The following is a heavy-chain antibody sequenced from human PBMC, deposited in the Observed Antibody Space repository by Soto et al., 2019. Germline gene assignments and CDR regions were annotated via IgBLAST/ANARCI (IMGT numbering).Heavy chain of an antibody. CDR1: GYTFTSYG. D-gene: IGHD5-18*01. CDR2: ISAYNGNT. Sequence: ASVKVSCKASGYTFTSYGISWVRQAPGQGLEWMGWISAYNGNTNYAQKLQGRVTMTTDTSTSTAYMELRSLRSDDTAVYYSARERYSSGYMTAGHSYYYYIAVCGKGTTVTVSS. J-gene: IGHJ6*03. CDR3: ARERYSSGYMTAGHSYYYYIAV. V-gene: IGHV1-18*01.